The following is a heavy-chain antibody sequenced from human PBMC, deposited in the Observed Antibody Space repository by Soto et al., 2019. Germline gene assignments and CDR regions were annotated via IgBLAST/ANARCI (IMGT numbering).Heavy chain of an antibody. CDR2: IKEDGSQI. Sequence: DVQLVESGGGLVQPGGSLRLSCTASGLIFSNYWMTWVRQAPGKGPEWVANIKEDGSQIDYVDSVKGRFTVSRDNAKNSMYLQMNTLSVEDTSIYYCARGGSDSSWYWRHWGQGALLTVSS. D-gene: IGHD6-13*01. CDR1: GLIFSNYW. V-gene: IGHV3-7*04. CDR3: ARGGSDSSWYWRH. J-gene: IGHJ4*02.